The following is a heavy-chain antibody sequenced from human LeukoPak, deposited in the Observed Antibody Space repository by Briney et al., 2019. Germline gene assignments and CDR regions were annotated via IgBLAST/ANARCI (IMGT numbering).Heavy chain of an antibody. CDR3: VRGRHSANNYGGDY. D-gene: IGHD5-12*01. Sequence: GGSLRLSCATSGFTFSAYEMNWVRQAPGKGLEWTSYISDSGVSIHYADSVRGRFSISRDNAKDALLLQMNTLRAEDTAVYYCVRGRHSANNYGGDYWGQGTLVTVSS. V-gene: IGHV3-48*03. CDR1: GFTFSAYE. CDR2: ISDSGVSI. J-gene: IGHJ4*02.